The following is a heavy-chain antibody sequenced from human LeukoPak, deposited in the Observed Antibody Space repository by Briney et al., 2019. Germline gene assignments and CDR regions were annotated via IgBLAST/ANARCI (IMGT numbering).Heavy chain of an antibody. CDR1: GFTFSSYS. D-gene: IGHD3-10*01. V-gene: IGHV3-48*04. Sequence: GGSLRLSCAASGFTFSSYSMNWVRQAPGEGLEWVSYISSLSGTIYYADSVKGRFTISRDNAKNSLYLQMNSLRAEDTAFYYCARRRVTFVRGVDITSYYFDYWGQGTLVTVSS. J-gene: IGHJ4*02. CDR2: ISSLSGTI. CDR3: ARRRVTFVRGVDITSYYFDY.